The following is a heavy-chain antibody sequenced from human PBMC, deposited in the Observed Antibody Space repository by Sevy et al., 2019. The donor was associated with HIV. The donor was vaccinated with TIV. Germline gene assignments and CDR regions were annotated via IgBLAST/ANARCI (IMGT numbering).Heavy chain of an antibody. CDR3: ARDSDGSGHYYADYFDY. J-gene: IGHJ4*02. V-gene: IGHV1-18*01. Sequence: ASVKVSCKASGYTFTTYPIGWVRQAPGQGLEWMGWISTYSGETRDAQKFQGRATMTTDTSTSTAYLELRSLRSDDTAVYYCARDSDGSGHYYADYFDYWGQGTLVTVAS. CDR1: GYTFTTYP. D-gene: IGHD3-22*01. CDR2: ISTYSGET.